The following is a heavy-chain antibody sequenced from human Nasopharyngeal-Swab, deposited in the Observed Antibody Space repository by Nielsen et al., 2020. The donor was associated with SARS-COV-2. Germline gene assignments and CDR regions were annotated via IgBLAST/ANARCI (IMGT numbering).Heavy chain of an antibody. CDR3: ARWNGVCYTH. J-gene: IGHJ4*02. D-gene: IGHD2-8*01. V-gene: IGHV3-53*04. CDR1: GFTVSNHY. CDR2: IYSGGDT. Sequence: GESLKISCAASGFTVSNHYMSWVRQAPGKGLEWVSIIYSGGDTYYADSVKGRFTISRHNSKDTLYLQMNSLRVEDTAMYYCARWNGVCYTHWGQGTLVTVSS.